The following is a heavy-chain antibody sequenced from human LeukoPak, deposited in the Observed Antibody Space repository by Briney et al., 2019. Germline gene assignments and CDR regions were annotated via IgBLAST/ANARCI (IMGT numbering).Heavy chain of an antibody. CDR2: ISAYNGNT. V-gene: IGHV1-18*01. Sequence: SVTDSCKDYGYTFPNYDNSRQHQPHDQELQWKEWISAYNGNTNYAQKLQGRVTMTTDTSTSTAYMELRSLRSDDTAVYYCARDRRYSSGCFDYWGQGTLVTVSS. CDR1: GYTFPNYD. D-gene: IGHD6-19*01. CDR3: ARDRRYSSGCFDY. J-gene: IGHJ4*02.